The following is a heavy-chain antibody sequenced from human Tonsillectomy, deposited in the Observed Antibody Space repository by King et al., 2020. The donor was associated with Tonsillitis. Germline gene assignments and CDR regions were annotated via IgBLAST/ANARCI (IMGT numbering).Heavy chain of an antibody. CDR2: INPNSGGT. J-gene: IGHJ4*02. CDR1: GYTFTGYY. V-gene: IGHV1-2*02. CDR3: ARVLSIAAQRVGYFDY. Sequence: QLVQSGAEVKKPGASVKVSCKASGYTFTGYYMHWVRQAPGQGLEWMGWINPNSGGTNYAQKLQGRVTITRDTSISTAYMELSRRRSDYTAVYYCARVLSIAAQRVGYFDYWGQGTLVTVSS. D-gene: IGHD6-6*01.